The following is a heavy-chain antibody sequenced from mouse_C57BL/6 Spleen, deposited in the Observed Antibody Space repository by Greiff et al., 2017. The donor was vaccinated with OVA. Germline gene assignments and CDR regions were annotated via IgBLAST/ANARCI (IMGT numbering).Heavy chain of an antibody. D-gene: IGHD1-1*01. Sequence: VQLKESGAELVRPGASVKLSCTASGFNIKDDYMHWVKQRPEQGLEWIGWIDPENGDTEYASKFQGKATITADTSSNTAYLQLSSLTSEDTAVSYCASQVGGSSQPYYYAMDYWGQGTSVTVSS. J-gene: IGHJ4*01. CDR2: IDPENGDT. CDR1: GFNIKDDY. V-gene: IGHV14-4*01. CDR3: ASQVGGSSQPYYYAMDY.